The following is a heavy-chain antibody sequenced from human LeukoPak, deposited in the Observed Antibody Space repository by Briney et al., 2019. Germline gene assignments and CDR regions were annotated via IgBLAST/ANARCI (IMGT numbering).Heavy chain of an antibody. J-gene: IGHJ4*02. CDR1: GFTFSSYS. D-gene: IGHD2-2*01. CDR2: ISSSSSYI. V-gene: IGHV3-21*01. CDR3: ARGPARKSYFDY. Sequence: PGGSLRLSCAASGFTFSSYSMNWVRQAPGKGLEWVSSISSSSSYIYYADSVKGRFTISRDNAKNSLYLQMSSLRAEDTAVYYCARGPARKSYFDYWGQGTLVTVSS.